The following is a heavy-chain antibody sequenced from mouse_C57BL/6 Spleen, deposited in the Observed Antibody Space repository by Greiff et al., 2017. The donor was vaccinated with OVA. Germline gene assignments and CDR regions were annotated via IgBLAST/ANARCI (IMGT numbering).Heavy chain of an antibody. J-gene: IGHJ4*01. Sequence: QVQLKQPGAELVRPGTSVKLSCKASGYTFTSYWMHWVKQRPGQGLEWIGVIDPSDSYTNSNQKFKGKATLTVDTSSSTAYMQLSSLTSEDSAVYYCARSTAQAFYAMDYWGQGTSVTVSS. D-gene: IGHD3-2*02. CDR1: GYTFTSYW. V-gene: IGHV1-59*01. CDR2: IDPSDSYT. CDR3: ARSTAQAFYAMDY.